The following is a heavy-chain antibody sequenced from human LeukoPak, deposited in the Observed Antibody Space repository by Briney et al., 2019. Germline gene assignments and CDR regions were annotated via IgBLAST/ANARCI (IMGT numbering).Heavy chain of an antibody. Sequence: ASVKVSCKAPGYTFTSYGISWVRQAPGQGLEWMGWISVYNGNTNYAQKLQGRVTMTTDTSTSTAYMELRSLRSDDTAVYYCARDEYSSGSFDYWGQGTLVTVSS. CDR2: ISVYNGNT. CDR3: ARDEYSSGSFDY. V-gene: IGHV1-18*01. J-gene: IGHJ4*02. D-gene: IGHD6-19*01. CDR1: GYTFTSYG.